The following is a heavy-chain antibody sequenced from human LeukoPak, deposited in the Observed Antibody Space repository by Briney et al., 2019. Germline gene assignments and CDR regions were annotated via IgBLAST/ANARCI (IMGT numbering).Heavy chain of an antibody. D-gene: IGHD6-19*01. CDR2: INHSGST. V-gene: IGHV4-34*01. CDR1: GGSFSGYY. J-gene: IGHJ4*02. Sequence: KPSETLSLTCAVYGGSFSGYYWSWIRQPPGKGLEWIGEINHSGSTNYNPSLKSRVTISVDTSKNQFSLNLSSVTAADTAVYYCARLSSRWYFSPDYWGQGTLVTVSS. CDR3: ARLSSRWYFSPDY.